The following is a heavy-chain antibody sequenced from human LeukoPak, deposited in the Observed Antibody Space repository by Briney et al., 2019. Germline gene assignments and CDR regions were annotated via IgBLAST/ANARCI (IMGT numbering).Heavy chain of an antibody. CDR3: TRDSGSYFPFDY. Sequence: GGPLRLSCAASGFTFSGSAMHWVRQASGKGLEWVGRIRSKANSYATAYAASVKGRFTISRDDSKNTAYLQMNSPKTEDTAVYYCTRDSGSYFPFDYWGQGTLVTVSS. V-gene: IGHV3-73*01. CDR2: IRSKANSYAT. J-gene: IGHJ4*02. D-gene: IGHD1-26*01. CDR1: GFTFSGSA.